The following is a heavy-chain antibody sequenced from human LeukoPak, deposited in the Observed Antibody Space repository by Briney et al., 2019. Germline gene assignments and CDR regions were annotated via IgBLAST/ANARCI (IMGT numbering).Heavy chain of an antibody. V-gene: IGHV3-7*01. CDR2: IKQDGSEK. D-gene: IGHD6-19*01. CDR3: ARDRGSSGRLGRFDN. J-gene: IGHJ4*02. CDR1: GFTFSTYW. Sequence: GGSLRLSCAASGFTFSTYWMNLVRQAPGKGLQRVSNIKQDGSEKYYVDSVKGRFTISRDNAKKLLYLQMNSLRVEDTAVYYCARDRGSSGRLGRFDNWGQGTLVTVSP.